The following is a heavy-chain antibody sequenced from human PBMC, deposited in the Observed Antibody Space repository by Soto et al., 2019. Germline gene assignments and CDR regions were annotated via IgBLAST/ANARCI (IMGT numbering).Heavy chain of an antibody. CDR2: IDPSDSYT. V-gene: IGHV5-10-1*01. CDR3: ARQKRRDYYYGMDV. CDR1: GYSFTSYW. J-gene: IGHJ6*02. Sequence: LGESLKISCKGSGYSFTSYWISWVRQMPGKGLEWMGRIDPSDSYTNYSPSFQGHVTISADKSISTAYLQWSSLKASDTAMYYCARQKRRDYYYGMDVRGQGTTVTVSS.